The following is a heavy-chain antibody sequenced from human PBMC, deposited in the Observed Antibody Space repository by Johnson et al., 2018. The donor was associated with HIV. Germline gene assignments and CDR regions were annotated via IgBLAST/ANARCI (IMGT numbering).Heavy chain of an antibody. CDR2: ISWNSGST. V-gene: IGHV3-9*01. CDR3: AREGPAAYIWAFDI. Sequence: VQLVESGGGLVQPGRSLRLSCAASGFRFDDYAMHWVRQAPGKGLEWVSGISWNSGSTYYADSVKGRVTISRDNARNSLYLQMNSLRAEDTAVYYCAREGPAAYIWAFDIWGQGTMVTVSS. D-gene: IGHD2-2*01. CDR1: GFRFDDYA. J-gene: IGHJ3*02.